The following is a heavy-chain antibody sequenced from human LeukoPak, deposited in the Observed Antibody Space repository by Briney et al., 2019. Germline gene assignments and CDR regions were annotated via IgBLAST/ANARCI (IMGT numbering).Heavy chain of an antibody. D-gene: IGHD6-13*01. CDR3: ARAIGNSNDAFDI. Sequence: PSGTLSLTCAVSGGSISSSNWWSWVRQPPGKGLEWIGEIYHSGSTNYNPSLKSRVTISVDTSKNQFSLKLSSVTAADTAVYYCARAIGNSNDAFDIWGQGTMVTVSS. CDR1: GGSISSSNW. V-gene: IGHV4-4*02. CDR2: IYHSGST. J-gene: IGHJ3*02.